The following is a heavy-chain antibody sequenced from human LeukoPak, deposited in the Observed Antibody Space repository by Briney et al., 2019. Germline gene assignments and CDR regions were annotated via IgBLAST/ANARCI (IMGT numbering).Heavy chain of an antibody. J-gene: IGHJ4*02. Sequence: PGGSLRLSCAASGFNVSSNYMSWVRQAPGKGLEWVSVIYSGGSTYYADSVKGRFTISRDNSKNTLYLQMNSLRAEDTAVYYCARDVRYYFDYWGQGTLVTVSS. CDR2: IYSGGST. CDR3: ARDVRYYFDY. CDR1: GFNVSSNY. V-gene: IGHV3-53*01.